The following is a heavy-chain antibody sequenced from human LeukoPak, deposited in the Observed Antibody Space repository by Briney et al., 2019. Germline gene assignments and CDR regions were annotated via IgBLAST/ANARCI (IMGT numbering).Heavy chain of an antibody. CDR3: ARAQPLVATIFDY. CDR2: ISAYNGNT. Sequence: ASVKVSCKTSGYTFTSYGISWVRQAPGQGLELMGWISAYNGNTNYAQKFQGRLTMTTDTSTNTAYMEMKSMRSDDTAVYYCARAQPLVATIFDYWGQGTLVTVSS. J-gene: IGHJ4*02. D-gene: IGHD5-12*01. CDR1: GYTFTSYG. V-gene: IGHV1-18*01.